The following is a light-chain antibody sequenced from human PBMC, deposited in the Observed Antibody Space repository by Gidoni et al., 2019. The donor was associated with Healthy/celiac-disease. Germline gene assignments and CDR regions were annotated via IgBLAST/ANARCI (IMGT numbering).Light chain of an antibody. Sequence: QSVLTQPRSVSGAPGQRVTISCTGSSSNIGAGYDVHWYLQLPGTAPKLLIYGNSNRPSGVPDRFSGSKSGTSASLAITGLQAEDEADYYCQSYDSSLSGSGVFGTGTKVTVL. CDR3: QSYDSSLSGSGV. J-gene: IGLJ1*01. CDR2: GNS. CDR1: SSNIGAGYD. V-gene: IGLV1-40*01.